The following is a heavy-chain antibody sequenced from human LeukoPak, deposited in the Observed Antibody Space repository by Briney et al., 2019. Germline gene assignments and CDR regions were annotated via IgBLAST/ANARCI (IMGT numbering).Heavy chain of an antibody. Sequence: ASVKVSCKASGYTFTSYGISWVRQAPGQGLEWMGWISAYNGNTNYAQKLQGRVTMTTDTSTSTAYMELRSLRSDDTAVYYCAREYSSPLYYYYYYYMDVWGKGTTVTVSS. J-gene: IGHJ6*03. D-gene: IGHD6-13*01. CDR1: GYTFTSYG. CDR3: AREYSSPLYYYYYYYMDV. V-gene: IGHV1-18*01. CDR2: ISAYNGNT.